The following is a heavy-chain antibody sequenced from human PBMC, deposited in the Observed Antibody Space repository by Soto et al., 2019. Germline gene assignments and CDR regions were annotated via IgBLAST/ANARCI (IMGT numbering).Heavy chain of an antibody. Sequence: ASETLSLTCAVYGGSFSGYYWSWIRQPPGKGLEWIGEINHSGSTNYNPSLKSRVTISVDTSKNQFSLKLSSVTAADTAVYYCARRTYYYDSSGYYYLYYYGMDVWGQGTTVTVSS. CDR1: GGSFSGYY. D-gene: IGHD3-22*01. J-gene: IGHJ6*02. V-gene: IGHV4-34*01. CDR2: INHSGST. CDR3: ARRTYYYDSSGYYYLYYYGMDV.